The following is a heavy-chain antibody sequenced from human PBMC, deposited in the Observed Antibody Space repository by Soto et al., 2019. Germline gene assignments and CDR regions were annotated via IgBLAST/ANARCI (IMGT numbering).Heavy chain of an antibody. CDR3: ARDPAIYSGKFDYGLDV. D-gene: IGHD4-4*01. V-gene: IGHV3-48*03. Sequence: EVQLVESGGGLVQAGGSLRLFCAASGFTFSNYEMNWVRQAPGKGLEWVSHIGTRGRTIYYADSVKGRFTISRDNAKNSLYLQMNSLRAEDTAVYYCARDPAIYSGKFDYGLDVWGQGTTVTVSS. J-gene: IGHJ6*02. CDR1: GFTFSNYE. CDR2: IGTRGRTI.